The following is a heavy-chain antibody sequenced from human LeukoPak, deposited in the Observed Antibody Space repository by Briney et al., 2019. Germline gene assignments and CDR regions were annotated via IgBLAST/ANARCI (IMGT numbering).Heavy chain of an antibody. D-gene: IGHD3-10*01. CDR2: ICSSGGT. Sequence: SETLSLTCTVSGGSISNYYWSWIRQSPGKGLEWIGYICSSGGTNYKSSLKSRVTISVDTSKNQFSLKLSSVTAADTAVYYCARHSGAQGFDYWGQGTQVTVSS. CDR1: GGSISNYY. CDR3: ARHSGAQGFDY. J-gene: IGHJ4*02. V-gene: IGHV4-59*08.